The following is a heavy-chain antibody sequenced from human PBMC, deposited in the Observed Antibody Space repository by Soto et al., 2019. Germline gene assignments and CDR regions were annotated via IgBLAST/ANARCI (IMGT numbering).Heavy chain of an antibody. D-gene: IGHD3-3*01. Sequence: ASVKVSCKASGYTFTSYGVSWVRQAPGQGLEWMGWISAYNGNTNYAQKLQGRVTMTTDTSTSTAYMELRSLRSDDTAVYYCARDRRPYYDFWSGSPAYGMDVWGQGTTVTVSS. V-gene: IGHV1-18*01. CDR2: ISAYNGNT. J-gene: IGHJ6*02. CDR3: ARDRRPYYDFWSGSPAYGMDV. CDR1: GYTFTSYG.